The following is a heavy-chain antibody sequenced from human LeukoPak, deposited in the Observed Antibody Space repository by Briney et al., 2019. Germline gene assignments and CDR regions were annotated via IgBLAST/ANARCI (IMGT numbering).Heavy chain of an antibody. J-gene: IGHJ4*02. CDR3: ASSRGFDY. CDR1: GCTFSRYW. D-gene: IGHD3-16*01. Sequence: GGSLRLSCAASGCTFSRYWMSWVRQAPGKGLEWVANIKQDGSEKYYLDSVKGRFTISRDNAKNSLFLQMNSLRVEDTAVYYCASSRGFDYWGQGTLVTVSS. V-gene: IGHV3-7*01. CDR2: IKQDGSEK.